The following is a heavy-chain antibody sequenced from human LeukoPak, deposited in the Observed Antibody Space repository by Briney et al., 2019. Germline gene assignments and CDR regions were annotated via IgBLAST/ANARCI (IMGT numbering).Heavy chain of an antibody. CDR3: AGDRPQAYFYDSGYYDYYLDY. V-gene: IGHV3-7*01. J-gene: IGHJ4*02. Sequence: QPGGSLRLSCAGSGFNFSDYPLSWVRQAPGRELEWVANIKEDGSEKYFVDSAKGRFTISRDNAKNSLYLQMNSLRADDTAIYYCAGDRPQAYFYDSGYYDYYLDYWGQGILVTVSP. D-gene: IGHD3-22*01. CDR1: GFNFSDYP. CDR2: IKEDGSEK.